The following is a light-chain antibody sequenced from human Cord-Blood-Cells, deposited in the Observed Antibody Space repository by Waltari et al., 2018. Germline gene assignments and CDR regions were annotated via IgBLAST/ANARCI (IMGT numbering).Light chain of an antibody. J-gene: IGLJ2*01. CDR2: EVS. CDR3: CSYTSSSTLV. CDR1: SSDVGSYNR. V-gene: IGLV2-18*02. Sequence: QSALTQPPSVSGSPGQSVTISCTGTSSDVGSYNRVSWYQPPPGTAPKLMIYEVSNRPSGVPDRFSGSKSGNTASLTISGLQAEDEADYYCCSYTSSSTLVFGGGTKLTVL.